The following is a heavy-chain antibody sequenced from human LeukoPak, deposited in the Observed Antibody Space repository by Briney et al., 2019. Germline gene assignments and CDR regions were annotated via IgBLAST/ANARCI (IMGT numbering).Heavy chain of an antibody. CDR2: ISYDGSNK. J-gene: IGHJ4*02. V-gene: IGHV3-30-3*01. CDR1: GFTFSSYA. Sequence: GGSLRLSCAASGFTFSSYAMHWVRQAPGKGLEWVAVISYDGSNKYYADSVKGRFTISRDNSKNTLYLQMNSLRAEDTAVYYCARDDIAAAGQSFDYWGQGTLVTVSS. D-gene: IGHD6-13*01. CDR3: ARDDIAAAGQSFDY.